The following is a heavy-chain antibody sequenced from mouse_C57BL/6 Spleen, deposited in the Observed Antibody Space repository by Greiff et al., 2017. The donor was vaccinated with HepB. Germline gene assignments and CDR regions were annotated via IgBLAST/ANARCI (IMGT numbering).Heavy chain of an antibody. CDR1: GYTFTSYW. V-gene: IGHV1-69*01. CDR3: ARGGDYFDY. J-gene: IGHJ2*01. CDR2: IDTSDSYT. Sequence: QVQLQQPGAELVMPGASVKLSCKASGYTFTSYWMHWVKQRPGQGLEWIGEIDTSDSYTNYNQKFKGKSTLTVDKSSSTAYMQLSSLTSEDSAVYYCARGGDYFDYWGQGTTLTVSS.